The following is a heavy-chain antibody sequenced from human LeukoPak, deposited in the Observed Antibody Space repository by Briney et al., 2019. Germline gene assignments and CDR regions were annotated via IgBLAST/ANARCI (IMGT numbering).Heavy chain of an antibody. CDR1: GFTFSDYY. CDR2: ISSSSSYT. V-gene: IGHV3-11*06. Sequence: GGSLRLSCAASGFTFSDYYMSWIRQAPGKGLEWVSYISSSSSYTNYADSMKGRFTFLRDNAKNSLYLQMNSLRGEDTAVYDCARVYDYGPDYWGQGTQVTVSS. D-gene: IGHD4-17*01. J-gene: IGHJ4*02. CDR3: ARVYDYGPDY.